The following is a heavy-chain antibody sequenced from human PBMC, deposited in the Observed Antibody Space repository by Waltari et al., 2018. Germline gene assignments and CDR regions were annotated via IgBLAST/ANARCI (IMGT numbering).Heavy chain of an antibody. CDR1: CFTLRGSA. D-gene: IGHD3-3*01. Sequence: EVQLVESGGGLVQPGGSLKLSCAASCFTLRGSAVHWVRQASGKGLEWVGRVRSKANGFAIAYAASVEGRFIISRDDSKNTAYLQMNSLKAEDTAVYYCTSLEEVFLYYMNVWGKGTTVTISS. V-gene: IGHV3-73*02. J-gene: IGHJ6*03. CDR2: VRSKANGFAI. CDR3: TSLEEVFLYYMNV.